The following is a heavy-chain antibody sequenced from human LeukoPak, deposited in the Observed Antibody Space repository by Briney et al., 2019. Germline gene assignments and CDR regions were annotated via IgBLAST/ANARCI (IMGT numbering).Heavy chain of an antibody. Sequence: GASVKVSCKASVGTFSSYAISWVRQAPGQGLEWMGRIIPIFGTANYAQKFEGRVTITTDESTSTAYMELSSLRSEDTAVYYCARTPHMYYYDSSGYYYFMDYWGQGTLVTVSS. J-gene: IGHJ4*02. CDR3: ARTPHMYYYDSSGYYYFMDY. V-gene: IGHV1-69*05. CDR2: IIPIFGTA. D-gene: IGHD3-22*01. CDR1: VGTFSSYA.